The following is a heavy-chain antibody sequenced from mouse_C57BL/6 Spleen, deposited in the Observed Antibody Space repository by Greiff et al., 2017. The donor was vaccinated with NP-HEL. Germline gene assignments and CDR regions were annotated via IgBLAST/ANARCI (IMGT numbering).Heavy chain of an antibody. Sequence: EVQLQQSGPELVKPGASVKISCKASGYSFTDYNMNWVKQSNGKSLEWIGVINPNYGTTSYNQKFKGKATLTVDQSSSTAYMQLNSLTSEDSAVYYCERFALYDYDHYFDYWGQGTTLTVSS. D-gene: IGHD2-4*01. CDR1: GYSFTDYN. V-gene: IGHV1-39*01. CDR3: ERFALYDYDHYFDY. CDR2: INPNYGTT. J-gene: IGHJ2*01.